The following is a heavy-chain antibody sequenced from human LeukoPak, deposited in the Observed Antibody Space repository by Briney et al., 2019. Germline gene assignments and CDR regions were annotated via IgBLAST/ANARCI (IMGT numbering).Heavy chain of an antibody. Sequence: ASVKVSCKASGYTFTTYAINWVREATGHGLEGVGWMNLKSGNTGCAQKVQGRVTITTNTSISPAYMELSSLRSEDTVVYYCSREEVGSYYYMDVWGKGTTVTVSS. J-gene: IGHJ6*03. CDR3: SREEVGSYYYMDV. CDR2: MNLKSGNT. D-gene: IGHD2-15*01. CDR1: GYTFTTYA. V-gene: IGHV1-8*03.